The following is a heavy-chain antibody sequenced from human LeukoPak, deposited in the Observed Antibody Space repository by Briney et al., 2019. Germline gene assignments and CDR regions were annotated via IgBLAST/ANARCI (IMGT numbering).Heavy chain of an antibody. CDR3: ARGLYDDNGGF. CDR2: ISGSGGST. CDR1: GFTVSGNY. J-gene: IGHJ3*01. D-gene: IGHD3-22*01. Sequence: GGSLRLSCAASGFTVSGNYMSWVRQAPGKGLEWVSAISGSGGSTYYADSVKGRFTISRDNSKNTLYLQMNSLRAEDTAVYYCARGLYDDNGGFWGQGTMVTVSS. V-gene: IGHV3-23*01.